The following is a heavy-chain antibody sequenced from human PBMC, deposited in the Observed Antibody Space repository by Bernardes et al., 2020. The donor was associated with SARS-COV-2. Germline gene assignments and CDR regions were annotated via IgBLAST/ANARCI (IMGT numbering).Heavy chain of an antibody. CDR1: VFTFSGYG. J-gene: IGHJ6*02. D-gene: IGHD2-2*01. V-gene: IGHV3-30*18. CDR3: AKDIVVVPPAPGYFYYFYGLDV. CDR2: ISYDGINK. Sequence: GGSLRLSCAASVFTFSGYGMHWVRQASGKGLEWVAAISYDGINKYYADSVKGRFTISRDNSKNTLYVQMSSLRAEDTAVFYCAKDIVVVPPAPGYFYYFYGLDVWGQGTTVTVSS.